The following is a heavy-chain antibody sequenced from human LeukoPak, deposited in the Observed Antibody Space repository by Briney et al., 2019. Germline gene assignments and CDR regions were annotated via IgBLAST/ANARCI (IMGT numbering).Heavy chain of an antibody. J-gene: IGHJ4*02. D-gene: IGHD2-21*02. V-gene: IGHV3-23*01. CDR1: GFTFSSYA. Sequence: PGGSLRLSCAASGFTFSSYAMSWVRQAPGKGLEWVSAISGSGGSTYYADSVKGRFTISRDNSKNTLYLQMNSLRAEDTAVYYCAKAENCGGDCAQFDYWGQGTLVTVSS. CDR3: AKAENCGGDCAQFDY. CDR2: ISGSGGST.